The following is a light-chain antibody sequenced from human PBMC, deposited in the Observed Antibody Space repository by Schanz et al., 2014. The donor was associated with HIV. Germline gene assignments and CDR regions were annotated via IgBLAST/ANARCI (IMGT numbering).Light chain of an antibody. CDR1: QSVSSSY. V-gene: IGKV3-20*01. Sequence: EIVFTQSPGTLSLSPGERATLSCRASQSVSSSYLAWYQQKPGQAPRLLIYGASNRATGIPDRFSGGVSGTDFTLTISRVEPEDYAVYYCQQYGSSPWTFGQGTRVDVK. CDR2: GAS. J-gene: IGKJ1*01. CDR3: QQYGSSPWT.